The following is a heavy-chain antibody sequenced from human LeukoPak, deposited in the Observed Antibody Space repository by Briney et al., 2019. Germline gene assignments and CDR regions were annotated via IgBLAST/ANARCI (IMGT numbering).Heavy chain of an antibody. Sequence: PGGSLRLSCAASGFTFSSYSMNWVRQAPGKGLEWVSSISSSSSYIYYADSVKGRFTISRDNAKNSLYLQMNCLRAEDTAVYYCASGADYSNYHGLDWGQGTLVTVSS. CDR1: GFTFSSYS. CDR2: ISSSSSYI. CDR3: ASGADYSNYHGLD. D-gene: IGHD4-11*01. V-gene: IGHV3-21*01. J-gene: IGHJ4*02.